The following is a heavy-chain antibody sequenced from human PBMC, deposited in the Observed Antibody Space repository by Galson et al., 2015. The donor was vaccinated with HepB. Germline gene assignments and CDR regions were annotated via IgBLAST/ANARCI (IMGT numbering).Heavy chain of an antibody. D-gene: IGHD3-16*02. Sequence: SVKVSCKASGYTFTNYYMHWVRQAPGQGLEWMGIINPSGDSTSYAQKFQGRVTMTRDTSTSTVYMELSSLRSEDTAVYYCATYRYDYVWGSYRYTGGALDYWGQGTLVTVSS. J-gene: IGHJ4*02. CDR2: INPSGDST. V-gene: IGHV1-46*01. CDR1: GYTFTNYY. CDR3: ATYRYDYVWGSYRYTGGALDY.